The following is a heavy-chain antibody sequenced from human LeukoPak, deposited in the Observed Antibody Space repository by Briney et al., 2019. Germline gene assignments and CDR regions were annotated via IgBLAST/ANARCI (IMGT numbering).Heavy chain of an antibody. CDR1: GFTFSSYW. CDR2: VNDGGSST. Sequence: PGGSLRLSCAASGFTFSSYWMHWVRQTPGKGLVWVSRVNDGGSSTRNADAVKGRFTISRDNAKNTLYLQMNSLRVEDTAIYYCARDREDRGRPASYGYYFDCCGQRRLVSVSS. D-gene: IGHD5-18*01. J-gene: IGHJ4*01. V-gene: IGHV3-74*01. CDR3: ARDREDRGRPASYGYYFDC.